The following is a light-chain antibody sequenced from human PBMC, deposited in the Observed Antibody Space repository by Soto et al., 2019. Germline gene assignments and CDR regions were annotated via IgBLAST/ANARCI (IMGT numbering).Light chain of an antibody. Sequence: EIVLTQSPATLSVSPGERATLSCRASQSVSSYLAWYQQKPGQAPRLLIYDASNRATGIPARFSGSGSGTDFTLTISSLEPEDFAVYYCQQRSSSPRRTFGGGTKVDIK. CDR1: QSVSSY. J-gene: IGKJ4*01. V-gene: IGKV3-11*01. CDR2: DAS. CDR3: QQRSSSPRRT.